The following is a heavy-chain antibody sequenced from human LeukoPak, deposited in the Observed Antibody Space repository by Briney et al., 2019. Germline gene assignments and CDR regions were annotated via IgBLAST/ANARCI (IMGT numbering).Heavy chain of an antibody. V-gene: IGHV4-61*01. CDR1: GGSVSSGSYY. D-gene: IGHD3-3*01. J-gene: IGHJ5*02. CDR2: IYYSGST. Sequence: PSETLSLTCTVSGGSVSSGSYYWSWIRQPPGKGLEWIGYIYYSGSTNYNPSLKSRVTISVDTSKNQFSLKLSSVTAADTAVYYCARELRFLEWLSNWFDPWGQGTLVTVSS. CDR3: ARELRFLEWLSNWFDP.